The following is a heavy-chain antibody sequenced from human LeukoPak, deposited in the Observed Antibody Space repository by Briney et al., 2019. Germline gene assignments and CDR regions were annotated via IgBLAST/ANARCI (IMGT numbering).Heavy chain of an antibody. CDR3: ARRGQWLALVDY. D-gene: IGHD6-19*01. CDR2: ISTYNGNT. V-gene: IGHV1-18*01. CDR1: GYTXTSYG. J-gene: IGHJ4*02. Sequence: ASVKVSCKASGYTXTSYGISGVRQAPGQGLEWMGWISTYNGNTIYAQKLQGRVTMTTDTSTSTAYMELRSLRSDDTAVYYCARRGQWLALVDYWGQGTLVTVSS.